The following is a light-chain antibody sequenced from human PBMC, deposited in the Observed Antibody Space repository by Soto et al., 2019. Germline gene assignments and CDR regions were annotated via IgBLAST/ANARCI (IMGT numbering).Light chain of an antibody. Sequence: QSVLTQPPSASGTPGQRVTISCSGSSSNIGSNIVSWYQQLPGTAPKLLIYSNDQRPSGVPDRFSGSKSGTSASLAISGLQSEDEADYYCAAWDDSLNGRVFGGGTKVTVL. CDR2: SND. CDR3: AAWDDSLNGRV. J-gene: IGLJ2*01. V-gene: IGLV1-44*01. CDR1: SSNIGSNI.